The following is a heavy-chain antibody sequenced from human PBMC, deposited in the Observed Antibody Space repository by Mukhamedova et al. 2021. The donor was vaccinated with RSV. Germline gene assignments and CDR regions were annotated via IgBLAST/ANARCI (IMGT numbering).Heavy chain of an antibody. D-gene: IGHD2-2*01. CDR3: ARGGRIVVVPAARIRHSRKDFDY. Sequence: GKGLEWIGEINHSGSXNYNPSLKSLXTISVDTSKNQFSLKLSSVTAADTAVYYCARGGRIVVVPAARIRHSRKDFDYWGQGTLVT. J-gene: IGHJ4*02. CDR2: INHSGSX. V-gene: IGHV4-34*01.